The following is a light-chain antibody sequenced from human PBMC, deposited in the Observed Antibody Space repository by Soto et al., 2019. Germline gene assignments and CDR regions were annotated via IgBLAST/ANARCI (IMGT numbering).Light chain of an antibody. CDR1: QSVSSD. CDR2: GAS. Sequence: LGMMQSPATLSVSPGERATLSCRASQSVSSDLARSQQKPGQAPRLLIYGASTRATASPARFSGSGSGTEFTSTIIGLQSDAFSVYYCEEYNNWRSFGEGAKLEI. J-gene: IGKJ2*01. CDR3: EEYNNWRS. V-gene: IGKV3-15*01.